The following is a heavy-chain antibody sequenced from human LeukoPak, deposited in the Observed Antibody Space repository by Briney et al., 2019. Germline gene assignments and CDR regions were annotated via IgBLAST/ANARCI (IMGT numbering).Heavy chain of an antibody. J-gene: IGHJ4*02. CDR1: GYTFTGYY. V-gene: IGHV1-2*02. CDR2: INPNSGGT. CDR3: AITTKWELLYYFDY. D-gene: IGHD1-26*01. Sequence: GASVKVPCKASGYTFTGYYMHWVRQAPGQGLEWMGWINPNSGGTNYAQKFQGRVTMTRDTSISTAYMELSRLRSDDTAVYYCAITTKWELLYYFDYWGQGTLVTVSS.